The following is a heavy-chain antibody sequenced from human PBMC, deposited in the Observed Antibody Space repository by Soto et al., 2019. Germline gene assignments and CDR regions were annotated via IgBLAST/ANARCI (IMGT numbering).Heavy chain of an antibody. J-gene: IGHJ3*02. CDR1: GFTFSSYG. Sequence: GGSLRLSCAASGFTFSSYGMHWVRQAPGKGLEWVAVIWYDGSNKYYADSVKGRFTISRDNSKNTLYLQMNSLRAEDTAVYYCARVVSSGHDAFDIWGQGTMVTVSS. V-gene: IGHV3-33*01. D-gene: IGHD3-16*01. CDR3: ARVVSSGHDAFDI. CDR2: IWYDGSNK.